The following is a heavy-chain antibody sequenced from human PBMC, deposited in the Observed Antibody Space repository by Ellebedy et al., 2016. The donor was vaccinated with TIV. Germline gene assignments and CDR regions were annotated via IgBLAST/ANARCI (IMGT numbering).Heavy chain of an antibody. Sequence: GGSLRLSCAASGFTFSNYWMNWVRQAQGKGLEWVANIKQVGSEKYYVDSVKGRFAISRDNAKNSLYLQMTSLRAEYTAVYYCAVPAATGTKTFDYWGQGTLVTVSS. D-gene: IGHD6-13*01. CDR2: IKQVGSEK. CDR3: AVPAATGTKTFDY. CDR1: GFTFSNYW. V-gene: IGHV3-7*01. J-gene: IGHJ4*02.